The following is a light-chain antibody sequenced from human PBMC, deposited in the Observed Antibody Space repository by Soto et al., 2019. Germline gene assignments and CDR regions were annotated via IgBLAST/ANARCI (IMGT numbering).Light chain of an antibody. CDR2: ATS. CDR3: LQDYNYPRT. Sequence: AIQMTQSPSSLSASVGDKVTITCRASQGIRNDLGWYQQKPGKAPKLLIYATSSLQSGVPSRFSGSGSGTDFTLTISSLQPEDFATYYCLQDYNYPRTFGQGTKVDIK. CDR1: QGIRND. J-gene: IGKJ1*01. V-gene: IGKV1-6*01.